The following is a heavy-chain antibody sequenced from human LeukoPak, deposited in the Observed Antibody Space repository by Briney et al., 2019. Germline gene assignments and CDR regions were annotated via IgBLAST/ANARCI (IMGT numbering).Heavy chain of an antibody. D-gene: IGHD5-18*01. CDR1: GGTFSSYA. CDR2: ISAYTGKT. J-gene: IGHJ4*02. V-gene: IGHV1-18*01. CDR3: AREKYTYGRGFYFDY. Sequence: SVKVSCKASGGTFSSYAISWVRQAPGQGLEWVGWISAYTGKTNYAQKVQGRVTMTTDTSTSTAYMDLRSLRSDDTAVYYCAREKYTYGRGFYFDYWGQETRDTVSS.